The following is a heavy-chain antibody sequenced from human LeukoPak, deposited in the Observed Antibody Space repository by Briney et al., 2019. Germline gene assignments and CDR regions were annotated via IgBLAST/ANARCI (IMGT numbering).Heavy chain of an antibody. CDR1: GGSISSGGYY. Sequence: PSETLSLTCTVSGGSISSGGYYWSWIRQPPGKGLEWIGYIYHSGSTYYNPSLKSRVTISVDRSKNQFSLKLSSVTAADTAVYYCAREPIAAAGHDYWGQGTLVTVSS. CDR3: AREPIAAAGHDY. J-gene: IGHJ4*02. D-gene: IGHD6-13*01. CDR2: IYHSGST. V-gene: IGHV4-30-2*01.